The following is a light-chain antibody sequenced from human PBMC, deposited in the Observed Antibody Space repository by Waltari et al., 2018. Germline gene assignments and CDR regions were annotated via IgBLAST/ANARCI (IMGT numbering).Light chain of an antibody. Sequence: QSALTQPASVSGSPGQSITISCTGTSSDVGGYNYVSWYQQHPGKAPKRMIYDVSKRPSGVSNRFSGSKSGNTASLTISGLQAEDEADYYCSSYTSSSIFYVFGTGTKVTVL. CDR1: SSDVGGYNY. CDR2: DVS. J-gene: IGLJ1*01. CDR3: SSYTSSSIFYV. V-gene: IGLV2-14*01.